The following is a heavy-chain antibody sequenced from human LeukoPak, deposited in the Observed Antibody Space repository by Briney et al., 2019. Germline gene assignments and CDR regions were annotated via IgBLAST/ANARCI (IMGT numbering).Heavy chain of an antibody. CDR1: EFTFSDYY. D-gene: IGHD2-2*01. V-gene: IGHV3-11*04. CDR3: ARDHVVPAATYYYYMDV. J-gene: IGHJ6*03. CDR2: ISSSSSTI. Sequence: GGSLRLSCAAPEFTFSDYYVSWIRQAPGKGLEWVSYISSSSSTIYYADSVKGRFTISRDNAKNSLYLQMNSLRAEDTAVYYCARDHVVPAATYYYYMDVWGKGTTVTVSS.